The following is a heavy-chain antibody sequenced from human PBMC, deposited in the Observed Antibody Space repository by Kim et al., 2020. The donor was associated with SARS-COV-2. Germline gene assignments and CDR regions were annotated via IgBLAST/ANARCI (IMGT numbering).Heavy chain of an antibody. V-gene: IGHV1-18*01. J-gene: IGHJ3*02. CDR2: ISAYNGNT. D-gene: IGHD2-15*01. CDR3: ARGGFGGTRCSGGSCYSAFDAVDT. Sequence: ASVKVSCKASGYTFTSYSFSWVRQAPGQGLEWVGWISAYNGNTDYAQNLQGRVTMTTDTSTSTAYMELRSLRSDDTAVYYCARGGFGGTRCSGGSCYSAFDAVDTWGEGTMVTVSS. CDR1: GYTFTSYS.